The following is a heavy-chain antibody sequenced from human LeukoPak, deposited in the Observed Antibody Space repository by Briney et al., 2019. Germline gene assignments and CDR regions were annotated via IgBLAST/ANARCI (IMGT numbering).Heavy chain of an antibody. V-gene: IGHV3-30*02. D-gene: IGHD3-22*01. CDR3: VKETYYYDSSGYLIEYLQH. Sequence: GGSLRLSCAASGFTFSSYGMHWVRQAPGKGLEWVAFIRYDGSNKYYADSVKGRFTISRDNSKNTLYLQMNSLRAEDTAVYYCVKETYYYDSSGYLIEYLQHWGQGTLVTVSS. CDR2: IRYDGSNK. J-gene: IGHJ1*01. CDR1: GFTFSSYG.